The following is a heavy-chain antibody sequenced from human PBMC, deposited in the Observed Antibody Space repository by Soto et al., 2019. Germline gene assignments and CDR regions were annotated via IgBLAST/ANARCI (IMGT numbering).Heavy chain of an antibody. CDR3: ARESRYNYDITY. CDR2: ISSSSSYI. Sequence: EVQLVESGGGLVKPGGSLRLSCAASGFTFSSYSMNWVRQAPGKGLEWVSSISSSSSYIYYADSVKGRFTISRDNAKNSLYLQMNSLSAEDTAVYYCARESRYNYDITYWGQGTLVTVSS. J-gene: IGHJ4*02. CDR1: GFTFSSYS. V-gene: IGHV3-21*01. D-gene: IGHD3-9*01.